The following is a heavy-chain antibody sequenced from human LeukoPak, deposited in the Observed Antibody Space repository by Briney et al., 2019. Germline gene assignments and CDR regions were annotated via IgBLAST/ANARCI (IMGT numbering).Heavy chain of an antibody. CDR3: AKDHQQLVRNNWFDP. J-gene: IGHJ5*02. CDR1: GFTFSSYA. D-gene: IGHD6-6*01. CDR2: ISGSGGST. Sequence: GGSLRPSCAASGFTFSSYAMSWVRQAPGKGLEWVSAISGSGGSTYYADSVKGRFTISRDNSKNTLYLQMNSLRAEDTAVYFCAKDHQQLVRNNWFDPWGQGTLVTVSS. V-gene: IGHV3-23*01.